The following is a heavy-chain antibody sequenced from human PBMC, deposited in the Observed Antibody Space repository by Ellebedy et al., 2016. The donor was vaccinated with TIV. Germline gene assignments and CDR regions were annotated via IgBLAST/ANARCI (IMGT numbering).Heavy chain of an antibody. J-gene: IGHJ4*02. CDR3: ARDPPGIAASGPYK. Sequence: GESLKISCAASGFTFSIYAMRWVRQAPGKGLEWVSTISGTGSSTYYADSVKGRFTISRDSSKNTLYLQMNSLRAEDTAVYYCARDPPGIAASGPYKWGQGTLVTVSS. CDR1: GFTFSIYA. CDR2: ISGTGSST. V-gene: IGHV3-23*01. D-gene: IGHD6-13*01.